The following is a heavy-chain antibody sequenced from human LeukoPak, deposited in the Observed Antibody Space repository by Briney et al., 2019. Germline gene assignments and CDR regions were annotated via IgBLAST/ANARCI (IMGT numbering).Heavy chain of an antibody. Sequence: PGGSLRLSCAASGFTFSSYSMNWVRQAPGKGLEWISYISSINSGEYYADSVKGRFSISRDNAKNSLSLQMNSLRVEDTAVYYCVKDWTYSFEDWGQGTLVTVSS. CDR2: ISSINSGE. CDR3: VKDWTYSFED. D-gene: IGHD3/OR15-3a*01. V-gene: IGHV3-48*01. J-gene: IGHJ4*02. CDR1: GFTFSSYS.